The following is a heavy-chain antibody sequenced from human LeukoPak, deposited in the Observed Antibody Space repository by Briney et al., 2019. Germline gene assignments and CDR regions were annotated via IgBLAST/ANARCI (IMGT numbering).Heavy chain of an antibody. CDR3: ARVSRGYDSSVGY. CDR1: GFAFSAFW. Sequence: GGSLRLSCAASGFAFSAFWMTWVRQAPGKGLEWVANINQDGSVKHFLDSVKGRFTISRDNARNSLFLQMNSLRAEDAAVYYCARVSRGYDSSVGYWGQGTLVTVSS. V-gene: IGHV3-7*01. J-gene: IGHJ4*02. CDR2: INQDGSVK. D-gene: IGHD3-22*01.